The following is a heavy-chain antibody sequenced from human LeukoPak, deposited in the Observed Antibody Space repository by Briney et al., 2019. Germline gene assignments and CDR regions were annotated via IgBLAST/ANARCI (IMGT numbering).Heavy chain of an antibody. J-gene: IGHJ5*02. CDR2: TYCSSKWYN. Sequence: SQTLSLTCAISGDSVSSNSAVWNWIRPSPSIGLEWLGRTYCSSKWYNDYAVFVKSRININTDTYMNKFSLQLNSVTPEDTAVYYCARSYNWFDPWGQGTLVTVSS. CDR3: ARSYNWFDP. V-gene: IGHV6-1*01. D-gene: IGHD3-16*01. CDR1: GDSVSSNSAV.